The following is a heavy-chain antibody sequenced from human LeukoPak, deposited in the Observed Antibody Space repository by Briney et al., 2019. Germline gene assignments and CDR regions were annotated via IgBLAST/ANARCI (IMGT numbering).Heavy chain of an antibody. CDR3: ARSGTGLLRYYFDY. D-gene: IGHD3-22*01. V-gene: IGHV4-59*08. CDR1: GGFISSSY. CDR2: IFYSGST. Sequence: SETLSLTCTVSGGFISSSYWSWIRQPPGKGLEWIGYIFYSGSTNYNPSLKSRVTMSVDTSKNQFSLKLSSVTAADTAVYYCARSGTGLLRYYFDYWGQGTLITVSS. J-gene: IGHJ4*02.